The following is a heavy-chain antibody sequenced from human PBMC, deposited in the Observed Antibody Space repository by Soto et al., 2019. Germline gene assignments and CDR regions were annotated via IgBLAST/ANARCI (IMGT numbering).Heavy chain of an antibody. D-gene: IGHD3-16*01. CDR2: IKTDGSST. CDR1: GFTFSSRW. CDR3: ARDQDTFGQAVFDS. J-gene: IGHJ4*02. V-gene: IGHV3-74*01. Sequence: EVQLVESGGGLVQPGESLRLSCAASGFTFSSRWMHWVRQAPGKGLVWVSRIKTDGSSTSYADSVKGRFTISRDNAKNTLYLQMNSLRAEDTAMYYCARDQDTFGQAVFDSWGQGTLVTVSS.